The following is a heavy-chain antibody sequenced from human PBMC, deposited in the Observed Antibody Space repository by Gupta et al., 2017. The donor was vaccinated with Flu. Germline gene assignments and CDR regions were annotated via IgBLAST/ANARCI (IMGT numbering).Heavy chain of an antibody. CDR2: IIPIFGTA. Sequence: QVQLVQSGAEVKKPGSSVKVSCKASGGTFSSYAISWVRQAPGQGLEWMGGIIPIFGTANYAQKFQGRVTITADKSTSTAYMELSSLRSEDTAVYYCARMYYDFWSGSDNYYGMDVWGQGTTVTVSS. D-gene: IGHD3-3*01. V-gene: IGHV1-69*06. CDR3: ARMYYDFWSGSDNYYGMDV. J-gene: IGHJ6*02. CDR1: GGTFSSYA.